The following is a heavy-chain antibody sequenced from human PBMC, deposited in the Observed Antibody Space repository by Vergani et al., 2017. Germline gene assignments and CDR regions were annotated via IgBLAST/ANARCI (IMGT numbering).Heavy chain of an antibody. Sequence: EVQLVESGGGLVHPGDSLRLSCAGSGFIFSNYCLTWVRQAPGKGLEWVASIKQDGSETRYVDSVRGRFTISRDNAKKSVSLQMTGLRAEDTAVYYCARVNYGDSGPCLAYWAPGTLVTVSS. CDR1: GFIFSNYC. CDR3: ARVNYGDSGPCLAY. D-gene: IGHD4-17*01. J-gene: IGHJ4*02. V-gene: IGHV3-7*04. CDR2: IKQDGSET.